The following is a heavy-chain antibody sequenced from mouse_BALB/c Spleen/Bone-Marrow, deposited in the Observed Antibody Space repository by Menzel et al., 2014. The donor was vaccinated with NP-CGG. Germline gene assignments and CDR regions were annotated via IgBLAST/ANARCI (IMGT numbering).Heavy chain of an antibody. CDR1: GYTFTDYA. J-gene: IGHJ3*01. Sequence: VQLQESGPELERPGVSVKISCKGSGYTFTDYAMHWVKQSHAKSLEWIGVISTYSGNTNYNQKFKGKATMTVDKSSSTAYMELARLTSEDSAIYYCARGSYYDPAWFAYWGQGTLVTVSA. V-gene: IGHV1-67*01. CDR2: ISTYSGNT. CDR3: ARGSYYDPAWFAY. D-gene: IGHD2-4*01.